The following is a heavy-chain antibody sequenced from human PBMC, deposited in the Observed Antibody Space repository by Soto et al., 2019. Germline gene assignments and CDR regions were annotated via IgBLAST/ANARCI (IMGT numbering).Heavy chain of an antibody. J-gene: IGHJ5*02. CDR3: ARGTYYDFWSGPDPFDP. V-gene: IGHV3-30-3*01. CDR2: ISYDGSNK. CDR1: GGSMNGYY. D-gene: IGHD3-3*01. Sequence: LSLTCNVSGGSMNGYYWSWVRQAPGKGLEWVAVISYDGSNKYYADSVKGRFTISRDNSKNTLYLQMNSLRAEDTAVYYCARGTYYDFWSGPDPFDPWGQGTLVTVSS.